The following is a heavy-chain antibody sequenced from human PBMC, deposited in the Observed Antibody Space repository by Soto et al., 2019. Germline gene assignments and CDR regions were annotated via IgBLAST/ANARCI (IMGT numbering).Heavy chain of an antibody. CDR1: GFTFSSYG. CDR2: ISYDGSNK. D-gene: IGHD2-21*01. Sequence: QVQLVESGGGVVQPGRSLRLSCAASGFTFSSYGMHWVRQAPGKGLEWVAVISYDGSNKYYADSVKGRFTISRDNSKNTLYLQMNSLRAEDTAVYYCAKEQFPNYYYGMDVWGQGTTVTVSS. V-gene: IGHV3-30*18. J-gene: IGHJ6*02. CDR3: AKEQFPNYYYGMDV.